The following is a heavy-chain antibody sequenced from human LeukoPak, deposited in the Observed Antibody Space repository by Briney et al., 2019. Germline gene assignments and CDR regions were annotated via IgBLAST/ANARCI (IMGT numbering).Heavy chain of an antibody. Sequence: GGSLRLSCSASGFAFSSCAMSWVRQAPGKGLEWVSLIYSGGSTYYADSVKGRFTISRDNSKNTVYLQMNSLRAEDTAVYYCAGGHYGSGIHQGAFDIWGQGTIVTVSS. J-gene: IGHJ3*02. V-gene: IGHV3-53*01. CDR3: AGGHYGSGIHQGAFDI. CDR1: GFAFSSCA. D-gene: IGHD3-10*01. CDR2: IYSGGST.